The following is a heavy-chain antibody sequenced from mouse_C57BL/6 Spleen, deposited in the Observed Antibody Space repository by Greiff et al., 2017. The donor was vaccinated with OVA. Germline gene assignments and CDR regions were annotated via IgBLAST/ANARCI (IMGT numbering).Heavy chain of an antibody. CDR2: IDPANGNT. D-gene: IGHD1-1*01. CDR1: GFNIKNTY. CDR3: AGPPSYGSSYDYFDY. Sequence: EVQLQQSVAELVRPGASVKLSCTASGFNIKNTYMHWVKQRPEQGLEWIGRIDPANGNTKYAPKFQGKATITADTSSNTAYLQLSSLTSEDTAIYYCAGPPSYGSSYDYFDYWGQGTTLTVSS. V-gene: IGHV14-3*01. J-gene: IGHJ2*01.